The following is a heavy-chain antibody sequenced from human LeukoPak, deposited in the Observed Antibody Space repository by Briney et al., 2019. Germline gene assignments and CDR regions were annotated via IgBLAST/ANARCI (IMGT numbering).Heavy chain of an antibody. Sequence: PGGSLRLSCAASGFTVSSHYMSWVRQAPGKGLEWVLVIYSDVSTYSADSLKGRFTISRDISKNTLFLQMNSLRAEDTAVYYCARVYWHDNGEYFQHWGQGTLVTVSS. CDR2: IYSDVST. D-gene: IGHD3-16*01. CDR3: ARVYWHDNGEYFQH. J-gene: IGHJ1*01. V-gene: IGHV3-66*01. CDR1: GFTVSSHY.